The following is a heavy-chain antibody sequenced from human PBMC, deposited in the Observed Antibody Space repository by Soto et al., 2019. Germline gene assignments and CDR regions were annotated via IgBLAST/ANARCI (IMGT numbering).Heavy chain of an antibody. Sequence: EVQLLESGGDLVQPGGSLRLSCAASGFAFSNYAMNWVRQAPGKGLEWVSVISGGGGTTYYADSVKGRFTISRDNSKKTLYLQMSSLRGDDTAVYYCAKEWSQGYYFDYWGQGTLDIVSS. CDR2: ISGGGGTT. D-gene: IGHD2-15*01. CDR1: GFAFSNYA. J-gene: IGHJ4*02. CDR3: AKEWSQGYYFDY. V-gene: IGHV3-23*01.